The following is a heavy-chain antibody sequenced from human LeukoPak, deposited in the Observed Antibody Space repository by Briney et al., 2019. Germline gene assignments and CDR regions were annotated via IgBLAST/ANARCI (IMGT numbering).Heavy chain of an antibody. D-gene: IGHD3-22*01. CDR1: GGSILDSTYY. V-gene: IGHV4-39*01. J-gene: IGHJ5*02. CDR2: IFYTGNT. CDR3: ARQSSGYYYGWFDP. Sequence: PSESLSLTCTVSGGSILDSTYYWAWIRQPPGKGLEWIATIFYTGNTHYNPSLKSRVTMSVDTVKNQFSLNLNSVTAADTAVYYCARQSSGYYYGWFDPWGQGTLVTVSS.